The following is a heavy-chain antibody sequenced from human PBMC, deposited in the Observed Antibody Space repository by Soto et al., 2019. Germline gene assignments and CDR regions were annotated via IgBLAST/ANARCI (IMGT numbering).Heavy chain of an antibody. CDR1: GFSFSTSAVG. CDR2: IYWYDDK. V-gene: IGHV2-5*01. CDR3: AHLSWAASGTRYYFDY. D-gene: IGHD6-13*01. Sequence: QITLTESGPTLLKPTQTLTLNCTFSGFSFSTSAVGVGWIRQPPGKALEWLALIYWYDDKRYSPFLKSRLTITTDTSTNQVVLTLTNMDPVDTGTYYCAHLSWAASGTRYYFDYWGQGTLVTVSS. J-gene: IGHJ4*02.